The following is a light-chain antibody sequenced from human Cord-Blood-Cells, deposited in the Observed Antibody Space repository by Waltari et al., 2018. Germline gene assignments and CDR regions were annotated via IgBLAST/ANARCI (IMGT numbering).Light chain of an antibody. CDR1: QSVLYSSNNKNY. V-gene: IGKV4-1*01. CDR2: WAS. J-gene: IGKJ1*01. Sequence: DIVMTQSTDPLAVSLGERAPTNRKSSQSVLYSSNNKNYFAWYQQKPGQPPKLLIYWASTRESGVPDRFSGSGSGTDFTLTISSLQAEDVAVYYCQQYYSTPRTFGQGTKVEIK. CDR3: QQYYSTPRT.